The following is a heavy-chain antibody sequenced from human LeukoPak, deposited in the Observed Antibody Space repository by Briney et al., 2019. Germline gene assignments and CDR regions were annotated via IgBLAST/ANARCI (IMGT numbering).Heavy chain of an antibody. J-gene: IGHJ4*02. D-gene: IGHD5-12*01. CDR3: ARDEGDIVATIFDY. CDR1: GFTFSSYG. CDR2: IWYDGSNI. V-gene: IGHV3-33*01. Sequence: GGSLRLSCAASGFTFSSYGMHWVRQAPGKGLEWLAVIWYDGSNIYYADSVKGRFAISRDNSKNTLYLLLNSLRAEDTAVYYCARDEGDIVATIFDYWGQGTLVTVSS.